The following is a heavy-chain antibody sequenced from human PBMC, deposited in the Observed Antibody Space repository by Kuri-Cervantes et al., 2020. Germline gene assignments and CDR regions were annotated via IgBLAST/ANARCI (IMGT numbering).Heavy chain of an antibody. CDR1: GFTFDDYA. J-gene: IGHJ6*02. V-gene: IGHV3-9*01. CDR2: ISWNSGTI. Sequence: SLKISCAASGFTFDDYAMHWVRQVPGRGLEWVSGISWNSGTIGYADSVKGRLTISRDNAKNSLYLQMNSLRAEDTAVCYCARGALYYGMDIWGQGTTVTVSS. CDR3: ARGALYYGMDI.